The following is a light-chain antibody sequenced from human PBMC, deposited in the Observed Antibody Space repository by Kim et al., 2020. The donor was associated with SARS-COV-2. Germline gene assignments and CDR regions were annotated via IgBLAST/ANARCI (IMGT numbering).Light chain of an antibody. CDR1: QNINNW. J-gene: IGKJ4*01. CDR2: EAS. Sequence: DIQMTQSPSPLSASVGDRVTITCRASQNINNWLAWYQQKPGKAPHLLIYEASSLESGVPSKFSGSGSGTEFTLTISSLQPDDFATYYCQQYDSYPLTFGGGTKVDIK. CDR3: QQYDSYPLT. V-gene: IGKV1-5*03.